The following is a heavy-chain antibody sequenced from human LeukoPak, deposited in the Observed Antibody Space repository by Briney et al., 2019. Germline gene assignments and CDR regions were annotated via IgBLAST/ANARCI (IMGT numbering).Heavy chain of an antibody. CDR1: GYSFTSYC. Sequence: GESLKISCKGSGYSFTSYCIGWVRQMPGKGLEWRGIIYPGDSDTRYSPSFQGQVTISADKSISTAYLQWSSLKASDTAMYYCARLPMGGNYYASSGYYYFDYWGQGTLVTVSS. D-gene: IGHD3-22*01. V-gene: IGHV5-51*01. J-gene: IGHJ4*02. CDR3: ARLPMGGNYYASSGYYYFDY. CDR2: IYPGDSDT.